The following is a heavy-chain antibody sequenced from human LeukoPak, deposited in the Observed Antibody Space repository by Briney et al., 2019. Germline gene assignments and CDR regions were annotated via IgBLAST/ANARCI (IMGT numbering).Heavy chain of an antibody. D-gene: IGHD3-22*01. V-gene: IGHV1-2*02. Sequence: EASVKDSCMASRYTFTGYYMHCVRQAPEQGGEWMGWINPKRGGTIYAQKFQGRVTMTRDTSISTAYMELSRMRSDDTAVYSCARDQNDSSGYYYDYWGQGTLVTVSS. J-gene: IGHJ4*02. CDR1: RYTFTGYY. CDR3: ARDQNDSSGYYYDY. CDR2: INPKRGGT.